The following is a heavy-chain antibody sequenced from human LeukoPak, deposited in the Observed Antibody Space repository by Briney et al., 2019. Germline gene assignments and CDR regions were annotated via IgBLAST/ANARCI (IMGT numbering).Heavy chain of an antibody. D-gene: IGHD4-17*01. Sequence: GGSLRLSCAGSGFSVSNYYMSWDRQAPGKGLEWVSLIRDSGETFYADSVKGRFTISRDNSKNTMYLQMNRLRVEDTAVYFCARDRAVTQDWVEFDPWGQGTLVTVSS. CDR1: GFSVSNYY. CDR2: IRDSGET. J-gene: IGHJ5*02. CDR3: ARDRAVTQDWVEFDP. V-gene: IGHV3-66*03.